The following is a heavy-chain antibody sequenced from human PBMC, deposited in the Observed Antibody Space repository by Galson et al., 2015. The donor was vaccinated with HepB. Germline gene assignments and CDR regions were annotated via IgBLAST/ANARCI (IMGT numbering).Heavy chain of an antibody. V-gene: IGHV5-10-1*01. Sequence: QSGAEVKKPGESLRISCKGSGYSFTSYWISWVRQMPGKGLEWMGRIDPSDSYTNYSPSFQAHVTISADKSISTAYLQWSSLKASDTAMYYCARHENVVSYYYNSGSYVWFDPWGQGTLVTVSS. CDR2: IDPSDSYT. CDR1: GYSFTSYW. CDR3: ARHENVVSYYYNSGSYVWFDP. J-gene: IGHJ5*02. D-gene: IGHD3-10*01.